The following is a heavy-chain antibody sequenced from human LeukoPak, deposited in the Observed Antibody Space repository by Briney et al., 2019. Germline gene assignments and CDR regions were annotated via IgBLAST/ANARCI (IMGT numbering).Heavy chain of an antibody. CDR3: AREGGPYRPLDY. Sequence: GSLRLSCAASGFTFSSYWMQWVRQPPGKGLEWVGEVNLQGSTNYNPSLMGRVAISVDTSENHISLQLTSVTAADTAVYYCAREGGPYRPLDYSGQGTLVTVSS. V-gene: IGHV4-4*02. CDR1: GFTFSSYW. J-gene: IGHJ4*02. CDR2: VNLQGST.